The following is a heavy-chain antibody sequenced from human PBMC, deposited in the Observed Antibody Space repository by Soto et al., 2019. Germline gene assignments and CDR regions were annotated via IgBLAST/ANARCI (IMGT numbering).Heavy chain of an antibody. CDR2: INPSGGST. D-gene: IGHD2-15*01. J-gene: IGHJ1*01. CDR3: ARAQSLGGVVVAAMAEYFQH. Sequence: ASVKVSCKASGYTFTSYYMHWVRQAPGQGLEWMGIINPSGGSTSYAQKFQGRVTMTRDTSTSTVYMELSSLRSEDTAVYYCARAQSLGGVVVAAMAEYFQHWGQGTLVTVSS. CDR1: GYTFTSYY. V-gene: IGHV1-46*03.